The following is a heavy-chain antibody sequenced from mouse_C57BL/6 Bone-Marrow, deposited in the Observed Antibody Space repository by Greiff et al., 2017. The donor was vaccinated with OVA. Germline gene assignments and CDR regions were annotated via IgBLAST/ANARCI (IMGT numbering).Heavy chain of an antibody. Sequence: EVKVVESGGGLVKPGGSLKLSCAASGFTFSDYGMHWVRQAPEKGLEWVAYISSGSSTFYYADTVKGRFTISRDNAKNTLFVQMTSLRSEDTAMYYCARINYWYFDVWGTGTTVTVSS. CDR3: ARINYWYFDV. CDR2: ISSGSSTF. V-gene: IGHV5-17*01. CDR1: GFTFSDYG. J-gene: IGHJ1*03.